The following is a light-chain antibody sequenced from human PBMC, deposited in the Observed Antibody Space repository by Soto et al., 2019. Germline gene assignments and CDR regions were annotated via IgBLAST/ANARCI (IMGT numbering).Light chain of an antibody. J-gene: IGLJ2*01. Sequence: QSVLTQPPSASETPGQRVTISCSGSTSNIGNNYVYWYQQLPGAAPRLLIYRNDKRPTGVPDRFSGSKAGTSASLAISGLGPEEGADYHCAPGDNTLSAPVFGGGTNPTVL. CDR2: RND. CDR1: TSNIGNNY. CDR3: APGDNTLSAPV. V-gene: IGLV1-47*01.